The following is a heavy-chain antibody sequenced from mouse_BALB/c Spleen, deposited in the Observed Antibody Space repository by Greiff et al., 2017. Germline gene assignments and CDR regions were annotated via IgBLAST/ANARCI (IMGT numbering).Heavy chain of an antibody. CDR1: GYTFTSYW. J-gene: IGHJ3*01. V-gene: IGHV1-7*01. CDR2: INPSTGYT. Sequence: QVQLQQSGAELAKPGASVKMSCKASGYTFTSYWMHWVKQRPGQGLEWIGYINPSTGYTEYNQKFKDKATLTADKSSSTAYMQLSSLTSEDTAVYYCSRQSPLAYWCQETLVTVSA. CDR3: SRQSPLAY.